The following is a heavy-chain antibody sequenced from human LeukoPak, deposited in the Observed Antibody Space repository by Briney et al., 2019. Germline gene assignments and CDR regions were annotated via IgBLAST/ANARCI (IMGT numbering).Heavy chain of an antibody. D-gene: IGHD3-10*01. J-gene: IGHJ4*02. V-gene: IGHV1-18*01. CDR3: ARDPDPNYYGSGVDDY. Sequence: ASVRVSCKASGYTFTSYGISWVRQAPGQGLEWMGWISAYNGNTNYAQKFQGRVTITADESTSTAYMELSSLRSEDTAVYYCARDPDPNYYGSGVDDYWGQGTLVTVSS. CDR2: ISAYNGNT. CDR1: GYTFTSYG.